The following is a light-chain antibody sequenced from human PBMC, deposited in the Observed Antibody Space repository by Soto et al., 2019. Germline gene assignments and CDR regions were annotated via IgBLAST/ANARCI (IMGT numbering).Light chain of an antibody. CDR1: NSDIGGYNY. CDR3: CSNAGNNNFWV. J-gene: IGLJ3*02. V-gene: IGLV2-11*01. CDR2: DVS. Sequence: QSALTQPRSVSGSPGQSVTISCTGTNSDIGGYNYVSWYQQHPGKAPKVMIYDVSRRPSGVPDRFSGSKSGNTASLTISGLQAEDEADYYCCSNAGNNNFWVFGGGTKLTVL.